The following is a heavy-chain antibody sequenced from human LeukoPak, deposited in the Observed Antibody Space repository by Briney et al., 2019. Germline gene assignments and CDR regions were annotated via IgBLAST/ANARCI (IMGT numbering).Heavy chain of an antibody. CDR1: GYTFTSYA. V-gene: IGHV1-3*01. J-gene: IGHJ5*02. D-gene: IGHD2-8*01. Sequence: ASVKVSCKASGYTFTSYAMHWVRQAPGQRLEWMGWINAGNGNTKYSQKFQGRVTITRDTSASTAYMELSSLRSEDTAVYYCARELGVRNWFDPWGQGTLVTVSS. CDR3: ARELGVRNWFDP. CDR2: INAGNGNT.